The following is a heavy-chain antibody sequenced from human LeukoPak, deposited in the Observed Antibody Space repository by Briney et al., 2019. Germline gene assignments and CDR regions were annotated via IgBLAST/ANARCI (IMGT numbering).Heavy chain of an antibody. V-gene: IGHV4-39*01. Sequence: PSETLSPTCTVSGGSISSSSYYWGWIRQPPGKGLEWIGSIYYSGSTYYNPSLKSRVTISVDTSKNQFSLKLSSVTAADTAVYYCASPPGDYWGQGTLVTVSS. CDR2: IYYSGST. CDR3: ASPPGDY. J-gene: IGHJ4*02. CDR1: GGSISSSSYY.